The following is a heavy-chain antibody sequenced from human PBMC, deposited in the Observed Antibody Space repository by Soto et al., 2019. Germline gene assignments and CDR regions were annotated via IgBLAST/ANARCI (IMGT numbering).Heavy chain of an antibody. V-gene: IGHV1-2*02. CDR3: ARDLVYSNYAYYYYGMDV. CDR1: GYTFTGYY. Sequence: ASVKVSCKASGYTFTGYYMHWVRQAPGQGLEWMGWINPNSGGTNYAQKFQGRVTMTRDTSISTAYMELSRLRSDGTAVYYCARDLVYSNYAYYYYGMDVWGQGXTVTVSS. J-gene: IGHJ6*02. D-gene: IGHD4-4*01. CDR2: INPNSGGT.